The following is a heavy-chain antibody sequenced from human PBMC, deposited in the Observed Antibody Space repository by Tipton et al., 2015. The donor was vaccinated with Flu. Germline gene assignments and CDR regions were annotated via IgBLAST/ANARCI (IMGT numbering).Heavy chain of an antibody. Sequence: TLSLTCAVYVGSFSGYYWSWIRQPPGKGLEWIGEINHSGSTNYNPSLKSRVTMSIDTSKIQFSLRLTSVTAADTAVYFCARRDFSNYVSEPKNWFDIRGQGTLVTVSS. D-gene: IGHD4-11*01. V-gene: IGHV4-34*01. J-gene: IGHJ5*02. CDR3: ARRDFSNYVSEPKNWFDI. CDR1: VGSFSGYY. CDR2: INHSGST.